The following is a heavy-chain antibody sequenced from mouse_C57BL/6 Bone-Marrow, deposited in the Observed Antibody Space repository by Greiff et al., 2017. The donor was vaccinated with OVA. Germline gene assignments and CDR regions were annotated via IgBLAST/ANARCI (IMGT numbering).Heavy chain of an antibody. CDR1: GFTFSSYA. CDR2: ISDGGSYT. V-gene: IGHV5-4*01. J-gene: IGHJ2*01. CDR3: AREGSPFYFYY. Sequence: EVKLVASGGGLVKPGGSLTLSCAASGFTFSSYAMSWVRQTPEKRMEWVATISDGGSYTYYPDNVNGRFTIYRDNAHNNLYLQMSHLKSEDTAMYYCAREGSPFYFYYWGQGTTLTVSS.